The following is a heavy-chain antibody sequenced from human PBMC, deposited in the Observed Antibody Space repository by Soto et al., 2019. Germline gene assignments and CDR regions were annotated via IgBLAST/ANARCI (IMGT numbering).Heavy chain of an antibody. CDR1: GGSIGRDGYY. J-gene: IGHJ4*02. CDR2: IFYSGST. Sequence: SEPLSLPCSVSGGSIGRDGYYWSWIRQHPGKGLEWIGFIFYSGSTDYNPSLKSRVTISVDTSKNQFSLKLSSVTAADTAVYYCARGQIAAAGQRFDYWGQGTLVTVSS. CDR3: ARGQIAAAGQRFDY. V-gene: IGHV4-31*03. D-gene: IGHD6-13*01.